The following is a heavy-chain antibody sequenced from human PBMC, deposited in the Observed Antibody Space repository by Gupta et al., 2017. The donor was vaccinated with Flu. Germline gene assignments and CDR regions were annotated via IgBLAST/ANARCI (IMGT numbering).Heavy chain of an antibody. D-gene: IGHD1-7*01. CDR2: IIPKFDTP. CDR1: GGSFSSNA. J-gene: IGHJ6*02. CDR3: ARDFDGTGTYFYYYSGMDV. Sequence: QVQLVQSGAEVKKPGASVKVSCKVSGGSFSSNAINWVRQVPGQGLEWMGGIIPKFDTPNQAQKFQDRVTITADKSTSTAYMELRSLRPEDTAVYYCARDFDGTGTYFYYYSGMDVWGQGTTVNVS. V-gene: IGHV1-69*06.